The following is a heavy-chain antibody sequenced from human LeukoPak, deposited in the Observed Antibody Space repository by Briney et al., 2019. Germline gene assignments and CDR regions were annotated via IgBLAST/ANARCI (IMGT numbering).Heavy chain of an antibody. J-gene: IGHJ4*02. CDR3: ARAHKLKNFDY. CDR1: GFTFDDYA. CDR2: ISRNSGSM. Sequence: PGGSLRLSCAASGFTFDDYAMHWVRQAPGKGLEWVSGISRNSGSMGYADSVKGRFIISRDNAKNSLYLQVNSLRAEDTAVYYCARAHKLKNFDYWGQGTLVTVSS. V-gene: IGHV3-9*01.